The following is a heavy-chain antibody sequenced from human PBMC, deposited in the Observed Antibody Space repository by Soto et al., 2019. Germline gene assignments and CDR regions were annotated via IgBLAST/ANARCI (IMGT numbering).Heavy chain of an antibody. J-gene: IGHJ4*02. CDR2: IKSDGTTT. Sequence: GGSLSLSCAASGFSFSDYWMDWVRQAPGKGLVWVSHIKSDGTTTNYADSVKGRFTISRDNAKNTLYLQMSSLRADDTATYYCARVRFGGNPDFWEQGTLVTVAS. V-gene: IGHV3-74*01. CDR1: GFSFSDYW. CDR3: ARVRFGGNPDF. D-gene: IGHD2-15*01.